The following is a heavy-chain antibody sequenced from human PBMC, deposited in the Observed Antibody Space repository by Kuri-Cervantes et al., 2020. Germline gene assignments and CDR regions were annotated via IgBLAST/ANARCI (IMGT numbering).Heavy chain of an antibody. CDR2: ISYDGSNK. J-gene: IGHJ4*02. V-gene: IGHV3-30-3*01. CDR3: ARDHTIFGVVIGYYFDY. CDR1: GFTFSSYA. D-gene: IGHD3-3*01. Sequence: GESLKISCAASGFTFSSYAMHWVRQAPGKGLEWVAVISYDGSNKYYADSVKGRFTISRDNSKNTLYLQMNSLRAEDTAVYYCARDHTIFGVVIGYYFDYWGQGTLVIVSS.